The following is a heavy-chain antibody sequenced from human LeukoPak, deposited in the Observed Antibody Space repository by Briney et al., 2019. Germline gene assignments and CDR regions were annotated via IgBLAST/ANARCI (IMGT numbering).Heavy chain of an antibody. CDR2: INHSGST. CDR1: GGSFSGYY. V-gene: IGHV4-34*01. Sequence: SETLSLTCAVYGGSFSGYYWSWIRQPPGKGLEWIGEINHSGSTNYNPSLKSRVTISVDTSKNQFSLKLSSVTAADTAVYHCARDSQGFDYWGQGTLVTVSS. CDR3: ARDSQGFDY. J-gene: IGHJ4*02.